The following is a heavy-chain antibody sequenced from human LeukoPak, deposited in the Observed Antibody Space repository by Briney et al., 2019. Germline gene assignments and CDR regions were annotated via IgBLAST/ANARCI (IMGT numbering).Heavy chain of an antibody. CDR1: GFTFSDYR. CDR3: ARDDPSMIAALHY. Sequence: GESLRLSCAASGFTFSDYRMNWVRQAPGKGLEWVSSISGTSTNIYYADSVKGRFTISRDNAKNSVYLQMNSLRAEDTAVYYCARDDPSMIAALHYWGQGTLVTVSS. D-gene: IGHD6-6*01. V-gene: IGHV3-21*01. J-gene: IGHJ4*02. CDR2: ISGTSTNI.